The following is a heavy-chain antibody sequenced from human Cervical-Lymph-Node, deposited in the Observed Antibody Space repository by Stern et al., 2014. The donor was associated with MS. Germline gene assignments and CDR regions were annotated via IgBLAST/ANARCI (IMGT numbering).Heavy chain of an antibody. Sequence: VQLVESGPGLVKPSETLSLTCTVSGASISSSHWTWIRQPPGQGLEWIGNVYHSGATNDKPALKIRATIFVDTSKNQVSLKLASVAAADTAGYYCARGRWYVDYWGQGTLVTVSS. CDR1: GASISSSH. CDR3: ARGRWYVDY. J-gene: IGHJ4*02. V-gene: IGHV4-59*01. CDR2: VYHSGAT. D-gene: IGHD2-15*01.